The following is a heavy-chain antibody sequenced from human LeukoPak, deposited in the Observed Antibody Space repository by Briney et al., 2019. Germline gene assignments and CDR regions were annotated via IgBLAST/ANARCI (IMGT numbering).Heavy chain of an antibody. CDR1: GGSISSGDYY. J-gene: IGHJ3*02. Sequence: PSETLSLTCTVSGGSISSGDYYWSQIRQHPGRGLEWIGNIYYSGNTYYNPSLKSRVTISVDTSKNQFSLKLSSVTAADTAVYYCARHRGTIFGVVIAFDIWGQGTMVTVSS. D-gene: IGHD3-3*01. CDR2: IYYSGNT. CDR3: ARHRGTIFGVVIAFDI. V-gene: IGHV4-30-4*08.